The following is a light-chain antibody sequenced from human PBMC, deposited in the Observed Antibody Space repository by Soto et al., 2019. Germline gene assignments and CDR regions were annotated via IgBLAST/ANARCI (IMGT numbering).Light chain of an antibody. J-gene: IGLJ2*01. Sequence: QSVLTQPRSVSGSPGQSVTISCTGTSSDVGGYNYVSWYQQHPGKAPKLMIYDVSKRPSGVPDRFSGSKSGNTASLTISGLQAEDEDDYYCCSYAGSYTSRVFGGGTQLTVL. CDR3: CSYAGSYTSRV. V-gene: IGLV2-11*01. CDR1: SSDVGGYNY. CDR2: DVS.